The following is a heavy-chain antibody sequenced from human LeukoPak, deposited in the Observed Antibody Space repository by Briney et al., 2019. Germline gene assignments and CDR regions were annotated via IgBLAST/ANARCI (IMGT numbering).Heavy chain of an antibody. CDR2: IYYSGST. V-gene: IGHV4-59*12. CDR1: GGSISSYY. J-gene: IGHJ4*02. D-gene: IGHD1-7*01. CDR3: ARENWNYGEDF. Sequence: SETLSLTCTVSGGSISSYYWSWIRQPPGKGLEWIGYIYYSGSTNYNPSLKSRVTISVDTSKNQVSLKLIAVTAADSAVYYCARENWNYGEDFWGQGALVTVSS.